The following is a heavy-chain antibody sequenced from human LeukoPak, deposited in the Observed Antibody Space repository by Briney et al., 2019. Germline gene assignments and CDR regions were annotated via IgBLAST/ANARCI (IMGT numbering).Heavy chain of an antibody. D-gene: IGHD2-21*02. CDR2: ISPGDSDT. CDR3: ARLIVVVTGRMYFDL. V-gene: IGHV5-51*01. J-gene: IGHJ2*01. Sequence: PGESLKISCKGSGYSFTSQWIGWVRQMPGKGLEWMGIISPGDSDTRYSPSFQGQVTISADKSISTAYLQWSSLKASDTAMYYCARLIVVVTGRMYFDLWGRGTLVIVSS. CDR1: GYSFTSQW.